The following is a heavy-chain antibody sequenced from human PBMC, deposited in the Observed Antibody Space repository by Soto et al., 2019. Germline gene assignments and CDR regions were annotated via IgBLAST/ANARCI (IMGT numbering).Heavy chain of an antibody. CDR3: AHMIEGAFFDH. J-gene: IGHJ4*02. Sequence: EYGRTLGNPTPTLPLTCTFSGGSLITSGMGVGWTRQPPGKALEWLALVYWDDDKRYSPSLKSRLTITKDTSKNQVVLTMTYMDPVDTATYYCAHMIEGAFFDHWGQGTMFTVSS. V-gene: IGHV2-5*02. D-gene: IGHD2-21*01. CDR1: GGSLITSGMG. CDR2: VYWDDDK.